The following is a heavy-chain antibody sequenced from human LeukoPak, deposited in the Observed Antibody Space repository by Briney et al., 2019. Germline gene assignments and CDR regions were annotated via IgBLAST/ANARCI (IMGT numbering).Heavy chain of an antibody. J-gene: IGHJ6*03. CDR3: ARDLDDNYYNYYYMDV. Sequence: SETLSLTCTVSGGSISGYYWSWIRQPPGKGLEWVGYISYSGSTNYNPSLKSRVTISVDTSKNQFSLKLSSVTAADTAVYYCARDLDDNYYNYYYMDVWGKGTTVTVSS. V-gene: IGHV4-59*12. CDR1: GGSISGYY. CDR2: ISYSGST. D-gene: IGHD3-22*01.